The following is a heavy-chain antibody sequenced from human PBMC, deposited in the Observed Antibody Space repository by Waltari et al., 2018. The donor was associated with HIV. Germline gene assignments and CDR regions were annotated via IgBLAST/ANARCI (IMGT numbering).Heavy chain of an antibody. D-gene: IGHD6-19*01. J-gene: IGHJ6*02. CDR3: AWSQSLTLSPYPYGHSRGYLGMYV. CDR2: LIPMVCVA. CDR1: EGTISTYA. Sequence: QVQLMQSGAEVKKSGSSVKVSCRASEGTISTYAISWVRQAPGQGLEWLGMLIPMVCVANFPQMFEGRVTITADTSNCTFYMEITNLISEDTAYYFCAWSQSLTLSPYPYGHSRGYLGMYVWCQGTSFFVSS. V-gene: IGHV1-69*04.